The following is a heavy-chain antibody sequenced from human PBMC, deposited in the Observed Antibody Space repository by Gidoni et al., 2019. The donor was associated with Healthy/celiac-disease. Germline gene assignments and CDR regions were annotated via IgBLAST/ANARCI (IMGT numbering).Heavy chain of an antibody. CDR1: GFTFSSYS. CDR3: ARGDDYYDSSGYHDY. Sequence: EVQLVESGGGLVKPGGSLRLSCAASGFTFSSYSMNWVRQAPGKGLEWVSSISSSSSYIYYADSVKGRFTISRDNAKNSLYLQMNSLRAEDTAVYYCARGDDYYDSSGYHDYWGQGTLVTVSS. D-gene: IGHD3-22*01. CDR2: ISSSSSYI. V-gene: IGHV3-21*01. J-gene: IGHJ4*02.